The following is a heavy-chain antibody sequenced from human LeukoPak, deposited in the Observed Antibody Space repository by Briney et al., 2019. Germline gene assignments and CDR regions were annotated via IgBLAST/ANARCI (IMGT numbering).Heavy chain of an antibody. Sequence: GGSLRLSCAASGFTFSSYGMHWVRQAPGRGLECVAIIWYDGSNRYYADSVKGRFTLSRDNSKNTLYLQMNSLRAEDTAVYYCARNWGDHFDWLHDYWGQGTLVTVSS. CDR3: ARNWGDHFDWLHDY. V-gene: IGHV3-33*01. CDR1: GFTFSSYG. CDR2: IWYDGSNR. J-gene: IGHJ4*02. D-gene: IGHD3-9*01.